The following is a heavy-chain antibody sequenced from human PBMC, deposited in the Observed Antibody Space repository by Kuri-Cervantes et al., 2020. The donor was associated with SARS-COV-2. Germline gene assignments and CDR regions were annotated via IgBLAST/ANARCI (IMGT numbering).Heavy chain of an antibody. Sequence: GGSLRLSCAASGFTFSSYAMHWVRQAPGKGLEWVSVISASGASTYYADSVKGRFTISRDNSKNTLYLQMNSLRAEDTAVYYCAKVGTSIAVSGRFDYWGQGTLVTVSS. D-gene: IGHD6-19*01. J-gene: IGHJ4*02. CDR2: ISASGAST. V-gene: IGHV3-23*01. CDR3: AKVGTSIAVSGRFDY. CDR1: GFTFSSYA.